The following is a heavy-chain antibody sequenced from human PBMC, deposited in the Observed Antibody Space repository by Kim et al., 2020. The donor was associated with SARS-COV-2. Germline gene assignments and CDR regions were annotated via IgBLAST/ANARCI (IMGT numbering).Heavy chain of an antibody. CDR3: ARKKDLDY. Sequence: SSYIDYADSVKGRFTISRDNAKNSLYLQMNSLRAEDTAVYYCARKKDLDYWGQGTLVTVSS. V-gene: IGHV3-21*01. CDR2: SSYI. J-gene: IGHJ4*02.